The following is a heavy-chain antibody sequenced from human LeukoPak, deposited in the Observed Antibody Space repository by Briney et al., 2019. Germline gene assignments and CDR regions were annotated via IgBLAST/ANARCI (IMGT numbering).Heavy chain of an antibody. CDR3: AKTMYYYGSSGYYYFHH. D-gene: IGHD3-22*01. Sequence: GGSLRLSCAASGFTFSSYAMSWVRQAPGKGLEWVSSISGSGGSTYYADSVKGRFTISRDNSKNTLYLQMNSLRAEDMAVYYCAKTMYYYGSSGYYYFHHWGQGTLVTVSS. V-gene: IGHV3-23*01. CDR1: GFTFSSYA. CDR2: ISGSGGST. J-gene: IGHJ1*01.